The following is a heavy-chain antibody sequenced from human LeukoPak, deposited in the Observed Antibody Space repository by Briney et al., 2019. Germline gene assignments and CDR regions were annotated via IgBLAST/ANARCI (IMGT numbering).Heavy chain of an antibody. D-gene: IGHD2-2*01. V-gene: IGHV3-23*01. CDR3: AKDSHQLLDFDY. CDR2: ISGSGGST. Sequence: GGSLRLSCAASGFTFSSYAMSWVRQAPGKGLEWVSAISGSGGSTYYADSVKGRFTISRDNSKNTLYLQMNSQRAEDTAVYYCAKDSHQLLDFDYWGQGTLVTVSS. J-gene: IGHJ4*02. CDR1: GFTFSSYA.